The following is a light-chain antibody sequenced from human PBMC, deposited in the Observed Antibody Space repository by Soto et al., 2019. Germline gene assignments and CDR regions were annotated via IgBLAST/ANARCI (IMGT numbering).Light chain of an antibody. CDR1: QSISSW. CDR2: KAS. J-gene: IGKJ2*01. V-gene: IGKV1-5*03. Sequence: DIQMTQSPSTLSASVGDRVTITCRSSQSISSWLAWYQQKPGKAPKLLIYKASSLESVVPSRFSGSGSGTEFTLTISSLQPDDFATYYCQQYNSYEYSFGQGTKLEIK. CDR3: QQYNSYEYS.